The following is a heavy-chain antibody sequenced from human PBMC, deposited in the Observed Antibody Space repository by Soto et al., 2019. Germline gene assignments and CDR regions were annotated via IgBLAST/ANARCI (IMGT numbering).Heavy chain of an antibody. CDR1: GYTFTSYY. D-gene: IGHD2-2*01. V-gene: IGHV1-46*01. CDR3: ATEGGVGRDIVVVPAGIFDI. CDR2: INPSGGST. Sequence: GASVKVSCKASGYTFTSYYMHWVRQAPGQGLEWMGIINPSGGSTSYAQKFQGRVTMTRDTSTSTAYMELSSLRSEDTAVYYCATEGGVGRDIVVVPAGIFDIWGQGTMVTVSS. J-gene: IGHJ3*02.